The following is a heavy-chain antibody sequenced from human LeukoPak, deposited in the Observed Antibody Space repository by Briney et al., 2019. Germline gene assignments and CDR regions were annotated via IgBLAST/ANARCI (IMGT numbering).Heavy chain of an antibody. CDR1: GGSFSGYY. Sequence: SETLSLTCAVYGGSFSGYYWSWIRQPPGKGLEWIGEINHSGSTNHNPSLKSRVTISVDTSKNQFSLKLSSVTAADTAVYYCARGVYYFGYWGQGTLVTVSS. J-gene: IGHJ4*02. CDR3: ARGVYYFGY. V-gene: IGHV4-34*01. CDR2: INHSGST.